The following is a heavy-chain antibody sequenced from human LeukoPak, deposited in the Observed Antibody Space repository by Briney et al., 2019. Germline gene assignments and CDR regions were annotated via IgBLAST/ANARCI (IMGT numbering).Heavy chain of an antibody. CDR2: IIPIFGTA. CDR3: ARQPQRYDFWSGYPGINWFDP. J-gene: IGHJ5*02. D-gene: IGHD3-3*01. Sequence: GASVKVSCKASGGTFSSYAISWVRQAPGQGLEWMGGIIPIFGTANYAQKFQGRVTITADESTSTAYMELSSLRSEDTAVYYCARQPQRYDFWSGYPGINWFDPWGQGTLVTVSS. CDR1: GGTFSSYA. V-gene: IGHV1-69*13.